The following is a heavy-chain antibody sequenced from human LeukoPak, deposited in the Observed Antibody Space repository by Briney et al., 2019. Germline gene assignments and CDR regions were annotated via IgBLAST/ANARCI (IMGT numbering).Heavy chain of an antibody. D-gene: IGHD5-24*01. CDR1: GYTFTGYY. J-gene: IGHJ5*02. CDR3: ARDLGRWLQKDNWFDP. CDR2: INPSGGST. Sequence: ASVKVSCKASGYTFTGYYMHWVRQAPGQGLEWMGIINPSGGSTSYAQKFQGRVTMTRDTSTSTVYMELSSLRSEDTAVYYCARDLGRWLQKDNWFDPWGQGTLVTVSS. V-gene: IGHV1-46*01.